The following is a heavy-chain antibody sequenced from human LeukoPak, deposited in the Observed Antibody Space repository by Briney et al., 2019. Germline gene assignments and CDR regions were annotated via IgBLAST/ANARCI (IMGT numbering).Heavy chain of an antibody. CDR2: ISSSSSYI. Sequence: GGSLRLSCAASGFTFSSYSMNWVRQAPGKGLEWVSSISSSSSYIYYADSVKGRFTISRDNAKNSLYLQMNSLRAEDTAVCYCARDGEYYDILTGYYIGLDAFDIWGQGTMVTVSS. CDR1: GFTFSSYS. J-gene: IGHJ3*02. CDR3: ARDGEYYDILTGYYIGLDAFDI. V-gene: IGHV3-21*01. D-gene: IGHD3-9*01.